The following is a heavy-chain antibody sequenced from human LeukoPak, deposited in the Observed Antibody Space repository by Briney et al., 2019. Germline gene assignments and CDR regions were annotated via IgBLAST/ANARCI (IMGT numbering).Heavy chain of an antibody. CDR1: GGSINSYY. J-gene: IGHJ5*02. CDR3: ARVQYLRTDWFDP. CDR2: IYSSGST. Sequence: SETLSLTXTVSGGSINSYYWSWIRQPAGKGLEWIGRIYSSGSTTYNPSLKSRVTMSVDTSKNQFSLRLSSVTAADTAVYYCARVQYLRTDWFDPWGQRTLVTVSS. D-gene: IGHD2-2*01. V-gene: IGHV4-4*07.